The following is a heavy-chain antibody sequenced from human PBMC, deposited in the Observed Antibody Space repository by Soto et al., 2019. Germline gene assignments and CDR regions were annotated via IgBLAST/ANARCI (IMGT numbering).Heavy chain of an antibody. CDR3: ARGGLWFGEANTETYGMEV. Sequence: SETLSLTCTVSGGSISSGGYYWSWIRQHPGKGLEWIGYIYYSGSTYYNPSLKSRVTISVDTSKNQFSLKLSSVTAADTAVYYCARGGLWFGEANTETYGMEVWGQGTTVTVSS. CDR1: GGSISSGGYY. D-gene: IGHD3-10*01. V-gene: IGHV4-31*03. CDR2: IYYSGST. J-gene: IGHJ6*02.